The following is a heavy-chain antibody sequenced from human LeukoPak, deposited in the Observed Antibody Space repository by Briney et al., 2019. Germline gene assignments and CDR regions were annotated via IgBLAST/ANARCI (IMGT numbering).Heavy chain of an antibody. CDR2: ISASGST. V-gene: IGHV4-4*07. Sequence: SETLSLTCTLSGASLNNYYWSWLRQPAGKGREWIGRISASGSTNYNPSLKSRVTMSLDTSKNQFSLRLTSVTAADTAVYYCARDREMIYASYPAYWGQGALVTVSS. J-gene: IGHJ4*02. CDR3: ARDREMIYASYPAY. CDR1: GASLNNYY. D-gene: IGHD3-16*01.